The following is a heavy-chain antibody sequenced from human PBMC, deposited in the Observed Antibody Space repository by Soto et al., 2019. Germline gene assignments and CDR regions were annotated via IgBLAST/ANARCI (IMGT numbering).Heavy chain of an antibody. J-gene: IGHJ6*02. CDR2: IYTSGST. CDR1: GDSISSSNYY. V-gene: IGHV4-61*02. D-gene: IGHD3-9*01. Sequence: SETLSLTCTVSGDSISSSNYYWSWIRQPAGKGLEWIGRIYTSGSTNYNPSLKSRVTMSVDTSKNQFSLKLSSVTAADTAVYYCARDQGLRYFDWLSNYYYYGMDVCGQRTTVTVSS. CDR3: ARDQGLRYFDWLSNYYYYGMDV.